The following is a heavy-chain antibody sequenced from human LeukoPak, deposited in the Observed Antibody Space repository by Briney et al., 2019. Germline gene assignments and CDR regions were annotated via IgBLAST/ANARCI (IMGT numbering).Heavy chain of an antibody. V-gene: IGHV3-66*01. Sequence: PGGSLRLSCAASGFTVSTNYMSWVRQAPGKGLEWVSVIYSGGSTYYADSVKDRFTISRDNSKNTLYLQMNSLRAEDTAVYYCARGPYSGYDNAFDIWGQGTMVTVSS. D-gene: IGHD5-12*01. J-gene: IGHJ3*02. CDR2: IYSGGST. CDR1: GFTVSTNY. CDR3: ARGPYSGYDNAFDI.